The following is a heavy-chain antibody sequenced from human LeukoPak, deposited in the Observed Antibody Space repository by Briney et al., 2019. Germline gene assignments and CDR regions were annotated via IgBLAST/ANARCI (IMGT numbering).Heavy chain of an antibody. D-gene: IGHD4-23*01. Sequence: GGSLRLSCAASGFTFSNYWVHWVRQAPGKGLEWVANIKEDGSEKNYVDSVKGRFTISRENAKNSLYLQMNSLRAEDTAVYYCARDRGYSTFDYWGQGTLVTVSS. CDR3: ARDRGYSTFDY. V-gene: IGHV3-7*01. CDR2: IKEDGSEK. J-gene: IGHJ4*02. CDR1: GFTFSNYW.